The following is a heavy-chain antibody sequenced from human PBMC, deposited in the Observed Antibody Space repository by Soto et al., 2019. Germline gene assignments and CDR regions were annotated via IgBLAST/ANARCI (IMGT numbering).Heavy chain of an antibody. CDR2: VDYTGST. V-gene: IGHV4-39*01. D-gene: IGHD3-10*01. J-gene: IGHJ5*02. CDR3: ARRTPLYASESSRFDP. CDR1: GGSITGTTNY. Sequence: SSETLSLTCTVSGGSITGTTNYWGWIRQPPGKGLEWIGTVDYTGSTNYNPSLESRVTISVDTSKNQFSLNLRSVTAADTAVYYCARRTPLYASESSRFDPWGQGALVTVPS.